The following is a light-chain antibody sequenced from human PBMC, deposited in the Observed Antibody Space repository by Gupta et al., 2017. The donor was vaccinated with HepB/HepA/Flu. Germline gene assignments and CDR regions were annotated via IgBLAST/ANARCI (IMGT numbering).Light chain of an antibody. CDR2: GKN. Sequence: SSEVTQDPAVSVALGQTVTITCQGDSLGSHYASWYQQKPGQAPVLATYGKNNRPSGIPDRFSGSSSGNTASLTITGAQAEDEADYYCNSRDSSGNHYVFGTGTKVTVL. J-gene: IGLJ1*01. CDR1: SLGSHY. CDR3: NSRDSSGNHYV. V-gene: IGLV3-19*01.